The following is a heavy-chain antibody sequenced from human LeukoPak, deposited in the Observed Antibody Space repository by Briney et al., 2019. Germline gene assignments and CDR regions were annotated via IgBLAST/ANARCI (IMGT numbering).Heavy chain of an antibody. D-gene: IGHD3-10*01. V-gene: IGHV4-39*01. Sequence: SEALSLTCTVSGGSISSSSYYWGWLRQPPGKGLEWCGYIYYSGSTYYTPPLKSRVTISVDTSKNQFSLKLSSVTAADTAVYYCASRVSGGAFDIWGQGTMVTVSS. CDR3: ASRVSGGAFDI. J-gene: IGHJ3*02. CDR1: GGSISSSSYY. CDR2: IYYSGST.